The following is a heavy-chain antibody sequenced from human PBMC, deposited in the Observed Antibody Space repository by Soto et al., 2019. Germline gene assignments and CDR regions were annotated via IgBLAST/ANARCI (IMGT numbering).Heavy chain of an antibody. CDR2: ISSSSSYI. V-gene: IGHV3-21*01. J-gene: IGHJ3*02. CDR3: ARTRTMVRGRTNAFDI. D-gene: IGHD3-10*01. Sequence: EVQLVESGGGLVKPGGSLRLSCAASGFTFSSYSMNWVRQAPGKGLEWVSSISSSSSYIYYADSVKGRFTISRDNAKNSLYLQMNSLRAEDTAVYYCARTRTMVRGRTNAFDIWGQGTMVTVSS. CDR1: GFTFSSYS.